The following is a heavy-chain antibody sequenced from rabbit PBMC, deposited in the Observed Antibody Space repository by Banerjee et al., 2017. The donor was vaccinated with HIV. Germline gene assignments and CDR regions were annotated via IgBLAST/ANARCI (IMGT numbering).Heavy chain of an antibody. J-gene: IGHJ4*01. CDR3: VRALFYSSGSNL. D-gene: IGHD4-1*01. Sequence: EESGGDLVKPEGSLTLTCTASGFSFSSNYWICWVRQAPGKGLEWIGCIFTSTNSRTYYASWVNGRFTISSDNAQNTVDLQMNSLTAADTATYFCVRALFYSSGSNLWGPGTLVTVS. CDR1: GFSFSSNYW. V-gene: IGHV1S45*01. CDR2: IFTSTNSRT.